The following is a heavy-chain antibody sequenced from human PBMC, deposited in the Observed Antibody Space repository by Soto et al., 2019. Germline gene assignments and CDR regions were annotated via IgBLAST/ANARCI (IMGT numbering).Heavy chain of an antibody. D-gene: IGHD3-16*01. V-gene: IGHV1-2*02. CDR1: GYTFTGYY. Sequence: QVQLVQSGAEVRKPGASVKVSCKASGYTFTGYYMHWVRQAPGQGLEWMGWINPNSGGTNYGQKFQGRVTMTRDTSISTAYMDLSRLRSDDTAVYCCATWGHGAVYYGMDVWGQGNTVTVSS. J-gene: IGHJ6*02. CDR3: ATWGHGAVYYGMDV. CDR2: INPNSGGT.